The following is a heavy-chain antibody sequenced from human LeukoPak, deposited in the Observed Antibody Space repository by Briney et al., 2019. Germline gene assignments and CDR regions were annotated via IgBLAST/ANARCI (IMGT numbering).Heavy chain of an antibody. J-gene: IGHJ3*02. Sequence: GGSLRLSCAASGFTFSSYWMSWVRQAPGKGLEWVANIKQDGSEKYYVDSVKGRFTISRDNAKNSLYLQMNSLRAEDTAVYYCARVRTNYDLRAFDIWGQGTMVTVSS. CDR3: ARVRTNYDLRAFDI. CDR1: GFTFSSYW. CDR2: IKQDGSEK. D-gene: IGHD3-3*01. V-gene: IGHV3-7*01.